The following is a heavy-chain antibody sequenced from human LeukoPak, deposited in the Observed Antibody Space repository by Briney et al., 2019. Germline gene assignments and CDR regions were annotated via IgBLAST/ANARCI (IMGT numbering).Heavy chain of an antibody. V-gene: IGHV3-30*03. CDR1: GFTFSTNV. J-gene: IGHJ4*02. Sequence: GTSLTLSCAASGFTFSTNVMHWVRQVPGKGLEWVAVISYDGSNQYYADSVKGRSFISRDDSSSTLFLQMNSLRPEDTAVYFCVRDHSTAFDSWGQGSLVTVS. CDR2: ISYDGSNQ. CDR3: VRDHSTAFDS.